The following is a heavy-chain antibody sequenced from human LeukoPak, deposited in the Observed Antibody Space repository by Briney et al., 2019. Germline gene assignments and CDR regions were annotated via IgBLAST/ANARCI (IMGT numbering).Heavy chain of an antibody. Sequence: KVSCKVSGYSVMELSMHWVRQAPGKGLEWMGIIYPGDSDTRYSPSFQGQVTISADKSISTAYLQWSSLKASDTAMYYCARQTGSGWYIVDYWGQGTLVTVSS. CDR3: ARQTGSGWYIVDY. J-gene: IGHJ4*02. V-gene: IGHV5-51*01. CDR2: IYPGDSDT. CDR1: GYSVMELS. D-gene: IGHD6-19*01.